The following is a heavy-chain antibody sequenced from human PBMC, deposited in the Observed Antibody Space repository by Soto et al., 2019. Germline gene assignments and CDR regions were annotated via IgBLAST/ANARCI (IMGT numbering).Heavy chain of an antibody. V-gene: IGHV1-3*01. D-gene: IGHD3-3*01. CDR3: ARPHYDFWSGYRYYFDY. CDR1: GYTFTSYA. Sequence: ASVKVSCKASGYTFTSYAMHWVRQAPGQRLEWMGWINAGNGNTKYSQKFQGRVTITRDTSASTAYMELSSLRSEDMAVYYCARPHYDFWSGYRYYFDYWGQGTLVTVSS. J-gene: IGHJ4*02. CDR2: INAGNGNT.